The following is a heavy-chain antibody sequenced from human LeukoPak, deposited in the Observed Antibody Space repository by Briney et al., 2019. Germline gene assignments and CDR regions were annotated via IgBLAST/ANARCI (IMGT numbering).Heavy chain of an antibody. D-gene: IGHD3-10*01. CDR2: IYYSGST. CDR1: GGSIGSYY. CDR3: ARGPMVRGVIITGDFDY. J-gene: IGHJ4*02. Sequence: PSETLSLTCTVSGGSIGSYYWSWIRQPPGKGLEWIGYIYYSGSTNYNPSLKSRVTISVDTSKNQFSLKLSSVTAADTAVYYCARGPMVRGVIITGDFDYWGQGTLVTVSS. V-gene: IGHV4-59*01.